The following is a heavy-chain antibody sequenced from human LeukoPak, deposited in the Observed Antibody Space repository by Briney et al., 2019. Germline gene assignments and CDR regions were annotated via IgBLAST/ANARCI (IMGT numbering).Heavy chain of an antibody. Sequence: ASVKVSCKASGYTFTGYYMHWVRQAPGQGLEWIGRINPNSGGTNYAQKFQGRVTMTRDTSISTAYMELSRLRSDDTAVYYCATNYYDSSGYYPDPWGQGTLVTVSS. J-gene: IGHJ5*02. D-gene: IGHD3-22*01. V-gene: IGHV1-2*06. CDR1: GYTFTGYY. CDR2: INPNSGGT. CDR3: ATNYYDSSGYYPDP.